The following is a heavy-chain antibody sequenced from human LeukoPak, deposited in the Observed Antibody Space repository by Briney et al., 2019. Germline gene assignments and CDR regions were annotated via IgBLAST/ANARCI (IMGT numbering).Heavy chain of an antibody. Sequence: GGSLRRSCAASGFTFSSFAMSWVRQAPGKGLEWVSAISGSGGSTYYADSVKGRFTISRDDSKNTLYLQMNSLRAEDTAVYYCARLYRVNIVGDFDYWGQGTLVTVSS. CDR2: ISGSGGST. D-gene: IGHD1-26*01. CDR1: GFTFSSFA. V-gene: IGHV3-23*01. CDR3: ARLYRVNIVGDFDY. J-gene: IGHJ4*02.